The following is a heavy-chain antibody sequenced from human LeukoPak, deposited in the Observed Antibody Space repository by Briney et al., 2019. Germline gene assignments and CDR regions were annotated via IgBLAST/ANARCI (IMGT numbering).Heavy chain of an antibody. CDR3: AKILSGTYSFDL. D-gene: IGHD1-26*01. CDR2: ISGNSVTI. J-gene: IGHJ4*02. Sequence: NPGGSLRLSCTASGSTFSTYPMTWVRQAPGQGLEWVSAISGNSVTIYHADSVKGRFTISRDNSKNTLYLQMYSLRAEDTAVYYCAKILSGTYSFDLWGQGTLVTVSS. V-gene: IGHV3-23*01. CDR1: GSTFSTYP.